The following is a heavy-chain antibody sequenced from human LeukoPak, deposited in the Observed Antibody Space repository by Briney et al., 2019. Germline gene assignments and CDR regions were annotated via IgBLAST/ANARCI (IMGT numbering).Heavy chain of an antibody. D-gene: IGHD6-19*01. CDR1: GGTFTGYY. J-gene: IGHJ4*02. Sequence: GASVKVSCKASGGTFTGYYMHWVRQAPGQGLEWMGWINPNSGGTNYAQKFQGWVTMTRGTSISTAYMELSRLRSDDTAVYYCARVGDSIAVARYYFDYWGQGTLVTVSS. CDR2: INPNSGGT. V-gene: IGHV1-2*04. CDR3: ARVGDSIAVARYYFDY.